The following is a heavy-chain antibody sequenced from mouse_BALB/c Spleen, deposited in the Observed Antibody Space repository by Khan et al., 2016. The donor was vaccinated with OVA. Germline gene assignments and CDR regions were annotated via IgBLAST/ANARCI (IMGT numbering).Heavy chain of an antibody. V-gene: IGHV1S81*02. Sequence: QVQLQQSGAELVKAGASVKMSCKASGYTFTSYWMHWVKQRLGQGLEWFAETNPTNGRTYYNEKFKSKATLTVDKSSSKAYMLLSGPTFEDSAVYYCARIKKIVATYFDYWGQGTTLPVSS. D-gene: IGHD1-1*01. CDR2: TNPTNGRT. CDR1: GYTFTSYW. J-gene: IGHJ2*01. CDR3: ARIKKIVATYFDY.